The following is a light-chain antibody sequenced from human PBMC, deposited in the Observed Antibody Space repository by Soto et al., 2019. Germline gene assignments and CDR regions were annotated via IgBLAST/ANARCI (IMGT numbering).Light chain of an antibody. CDR3: ETWDSSLSVVL. V-gene: IGLV1-51*01. CDR1: SSNIGDNY. J-gene: IGLJ2*01. Sequence: QSLLTQPPSVSAASGQKVTISCSGSSSNIGDNYISWYQQLPGTAPKVLIYDNSKRPSGIPDRFSASKSGTSATLVITGLQAGDDADYYCETWDSSLSVVLFGGGTKLTVL. CDR2: DNS.